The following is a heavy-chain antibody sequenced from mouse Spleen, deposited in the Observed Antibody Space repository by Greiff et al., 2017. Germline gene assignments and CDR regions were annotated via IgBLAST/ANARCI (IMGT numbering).Heavy chain of an antibody. D-gene: IGHD2-2*01. CDR2: IRNKANNHAT. CDR3: TIGGYDWFAY. CDR1: GFTFSDAW. V-gene: IGHV6-6*01. Sequence: EVKLVESGGGLVQPGGSMKLSCAASGFTFSDAWMDWVRQSPEKGLEWVAEIRNKANNHATYYAESVKGRFTISRDDSKSSVYLQMNSLRAEDTGIYYCTIGGYDWFAYWGQGTLVTVSA. J-gene: IGHJ3*01.